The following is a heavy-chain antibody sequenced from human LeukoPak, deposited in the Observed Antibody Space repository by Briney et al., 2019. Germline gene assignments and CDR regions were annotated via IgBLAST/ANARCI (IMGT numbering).Heavy chain of an antibody. CDR3: ARHTTLDP. V-gene: IGHV3-7*01. CDR1: GFTFSDYW. D-gene: IGHD1-14*01. CDR2: IKQDGNEK. Sequence: GGSLRLSCAVSGFTFSDYWMSWVRQAPGKGLEWVANIKQDGNEKHYVDSVKGRFTISRDNVKNSPYLQMNSLRAEDTAVYYCARHTTLDPWGQGALVTVSS. J-gene: IGHJ5*02.